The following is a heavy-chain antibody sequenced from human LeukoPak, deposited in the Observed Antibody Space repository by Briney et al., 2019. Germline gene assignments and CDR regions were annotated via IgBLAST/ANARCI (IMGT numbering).Heavy chain of an antibody. CDR1: GGSISSHY. V-gene: IGHV4-59*11. J-gene: IGHJ4*02. CDR2: IYYSGST. CDR3: ARADPYDFLTGYQCDY. D-gene: IGHD3-9*01. Sequence: SETLSLTCTVSGGSISSHYWSWIRQPPGKGLEWIGYIYYSGSTNYNPSLKSRVTISVDTSKNQFSLKLSSVTAADTAVYYCARADPYDFLTGYQCDYWGRGTLVSVSS.